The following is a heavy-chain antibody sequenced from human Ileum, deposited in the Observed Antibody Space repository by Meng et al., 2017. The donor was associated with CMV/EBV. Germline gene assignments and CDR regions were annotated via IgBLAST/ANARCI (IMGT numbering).Heavy chain of an antibody. CDR1: GLTVSSTY. CDR2: IYSGGTS. CDR3: ATGLGEDGDYTGDF. D-gene: IGHD4-17*01. V-gene: IGHV3-53*01. J-gene: IGHJ4*02. Sequence: GGSLRLSCVVSGLTVSSTYKSWVRQAPGKGLEWVSVIYSGGTSYHADPVKGRFTIPRDNSKNTVFLQMNSLRAEDTAVYYCATGLGEDGDYTGDFWGQGTLVTVSS.